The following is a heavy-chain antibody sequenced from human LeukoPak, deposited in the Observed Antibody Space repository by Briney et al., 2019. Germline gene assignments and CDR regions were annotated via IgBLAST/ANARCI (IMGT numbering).Heavy chain of an antibody. Sequence: GESLKISCAASGFTFSSYAMNWVRQTPGKGLEWVSGISGSGDSTYYADSVKGRFTISRDNSKNTLYLQMSSLRAEDTAVFYCARSQDYSTYIFHYWGQGTLVTVSS. CDR2: ISGSGDST. V-gene: IGHV3-23*01. J-gene: IGHJ4*02. D-gene: IGHD4-11*01. CDR3: ARSQDYSTYIFHY. CDR1: GFTFSSYA.